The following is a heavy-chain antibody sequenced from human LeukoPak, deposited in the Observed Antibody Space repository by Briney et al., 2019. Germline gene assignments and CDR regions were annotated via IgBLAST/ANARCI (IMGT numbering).Heavy chain of an antibody. D-gene: IGHD4-17*01. CDR1: GFTFSSYW. V-gene: IGHV3-74*01. Sequence: PGGSLRLSCAASGFTFSSYWMHWVRQAPGKGLVWVSRISTDGSSTSYADSVKGRFTISRDNAKNTLYLQMNSLRAEDTSVYYCARDHNGDNVDWGQGTLVTVPS. CDR3: ARDHNGDNVD. CDR2: ISTDGSST. J-gene: IGHJ4*02.